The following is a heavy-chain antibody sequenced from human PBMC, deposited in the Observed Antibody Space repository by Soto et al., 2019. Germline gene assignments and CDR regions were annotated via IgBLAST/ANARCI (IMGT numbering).Heavy chain of an antibody. Sequence: QVQLVQSGAEVKKPGASVKVSCKASGYTFTSYDINWVRQATGQGLEWMGWMNPNSGNTGYAQKFQGRATMTRNTSTSTAYMELSRLRSEDTAVYYCARGGDTMVRGVNYYYYYMDVWGKGTTVTVSS. CDR1: GYTFTSYD. D-gene: IGHD3-10*01. CDR2: MNPNSGNT. V-gene: IGHV1-8*01. CDR3: ARGGDTMVRGVNYYYYYMDV. J-gene: IGHJ6*03.